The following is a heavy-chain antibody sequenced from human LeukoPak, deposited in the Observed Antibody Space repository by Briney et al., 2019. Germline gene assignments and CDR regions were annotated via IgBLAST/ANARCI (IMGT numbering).Heavy chain of an antibody. CDR2: IYYSGST. V-gene: IGHV4-59*01. CDR1: GGSISSYY. CDR3: ARDPGSSGWVDYYYGMDV. D-gene: IGHD6-19*01. Sequence: SETLSLTCTVSGGSISSYYWSWIRQPPGKGLEWIGYIYYSGSTNYNPSLKSGVPISVDTSKYQLPLKLSYVNAADTAVYYCARDPGSSGWVDYYYGMDVWGQGTTVTVSS. J-gene: IGHJ6*02.